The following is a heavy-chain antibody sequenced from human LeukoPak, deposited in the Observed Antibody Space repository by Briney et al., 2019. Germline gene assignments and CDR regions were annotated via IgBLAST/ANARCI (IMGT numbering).Heavy chain of an antibody. V-gene: IGHV1-69*05. J-gene: IGHJ3*02. D-gene: IGHD4-11*01. CDR3: ARRTHDYIYDAFDI. Sequence: SVKVSCKASGGTFSSYAISWVRQAPGQGLEWMGGIIPIFGTANYAQKFQGRVTITTDESTSTAYMELSSLRSEDTAVYYCARRTHDYIYDAFDIWGQGTMVTVSS. CDR2: IIPIFGTA. CDR1: GGTFSSYA.